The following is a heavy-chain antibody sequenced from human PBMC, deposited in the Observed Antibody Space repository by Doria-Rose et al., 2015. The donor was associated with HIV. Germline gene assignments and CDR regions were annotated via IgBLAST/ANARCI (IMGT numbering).Heavy chain of an antibody. D-gene: IGHD1-1*01. Sequence: QVQLQESGAGLVKPSEALSLTCAVFGGSFSGYYWSWIRQPPGKGLEWIGETNHSGSTNYKTSLKSRVTISLDTSKNLFSLKLSSVTAADTAVYYCARGLLRGGWNDVDYYYGMDVWGQGTTVTVSS. V-gene: IGHV4-34*01. CDR3: ARGLLRGGWNDVDYYYGMDV. J-gene: IGHJ6*02. CDR1: GGSFSGYY. CDR2: TNHSGST.